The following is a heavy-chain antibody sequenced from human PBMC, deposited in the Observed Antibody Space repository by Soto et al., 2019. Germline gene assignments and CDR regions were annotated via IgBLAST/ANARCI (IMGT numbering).Heavy chain of an antibody. CDR2: IIPIFGTA. V-gene: IGHV1-69*12. Sequence: QVQLVQSGAEVKKPGSSVKVSCKASGGTFSSYAISWVRQAPGQGLEWMGGIIPIFGTANYAQKFQGRVTITADESTSTACMELSSLRVEDTAVDYCVGVALQSEGMDVWGQGTTVTVSS. CDR1: GGTFSSYA. CDR3: VGVALQSEGMDV. J-gene: IGHJ6*02. D-gene: IGHD2-15*01.